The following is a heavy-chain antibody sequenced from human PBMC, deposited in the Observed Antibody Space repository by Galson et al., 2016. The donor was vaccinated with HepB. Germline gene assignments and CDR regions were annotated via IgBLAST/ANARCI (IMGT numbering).Heavy chain of an antibody. CDR3: TRDPQYQLTNYYFYGMDV. CDR1: GFTFKSYA. CDR2: ISATGGSA. J-gene: IGHJ6*02. Sequence: SLRLSCAASGFTFKSYAMNWVRQAPGKGLEWVSAISATGGSAYYADSVKGRFTISRDNSKNTLYLQMNSQRAEDTAVYYCTRDPQYQLTNYYFYGMDVWGQGTTVTV. V-gene: IGHV3-23*01. D-gene: IGHD2-2*01.